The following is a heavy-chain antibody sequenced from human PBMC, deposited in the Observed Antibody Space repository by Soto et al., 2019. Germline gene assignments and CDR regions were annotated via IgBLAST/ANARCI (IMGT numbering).Heavy chain of an antibody. D-gene: IGHD6-13*01. Sequence: GASVKVSCKASGYTFTSYYMHWVRQAPGQGLEWMGIINPSGGSTSYAQKFQGRVTMTRDTSTSTVYMELSSLRSEDTAVYYCARDYPRAGMVPAAGTQDYYYYYMDVWGKGTTVTVSS. CDR1: GYTFTSYY. V-gene: IGHV1-46*03. CDR2: INPSGGST. CDR3: ARDYPRAGMVPAAGTQDYYYYYMDV. J-gene: IGHJ6*03.